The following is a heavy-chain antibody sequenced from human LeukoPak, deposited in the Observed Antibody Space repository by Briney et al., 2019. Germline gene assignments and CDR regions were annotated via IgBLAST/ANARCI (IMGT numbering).Heavy chain of an antibody. D-gene: IGHD3-22*01. Sequence: ASVKVSCKASGYTFTSYDISWVRQATGQGLEWMGWMNPNSGNTGYAQQFQGRVTMTRNASISTAYMELSSLRSEDTAVYYCARGGGYYDSSGYYYVLSLDYWGQGTLVTVSS. J-gene: IGHJ4*02. CDR3: ARGGGYYDSSGYYYVLSLDY. CDR2: MNPNSGNT. V-gene: IGHV1-8*01. CDR1: GYTFTSYD.